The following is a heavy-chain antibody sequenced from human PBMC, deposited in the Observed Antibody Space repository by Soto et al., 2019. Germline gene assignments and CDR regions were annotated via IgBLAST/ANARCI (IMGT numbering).Heavy chain of an antibody. Sequence: QVHLVQSGGEVKKPGASVKVSCKASGYTFNRHGITWVRQAPGQGLEWMGWISGYNGDINYEQKFQGRVTLSSDTLTSTVYLELKSLRFDDSAVYYCARVRIVSAREIDFWGQGTLVTVSS. D-gene: IGHD1-26*01. CDR1: GYTFNRHG. V-gene: IGHV1-18*04. J-gene: IGHJ4*02. CDR2: ISGYNGDI. CDR3: ARVRIVSAREIDF.